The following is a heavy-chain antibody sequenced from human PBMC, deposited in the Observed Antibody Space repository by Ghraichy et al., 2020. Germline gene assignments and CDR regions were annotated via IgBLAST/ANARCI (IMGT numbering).Heavy chain of an antibody. V-gene: IGHV3-48*02. D-gene: IGHD3-10*01. CDR2: ISSSSSTI. CDR1: GFTFSSYS. CDR3: ARDIRGGVGWFGELFSLDENYGMDV. Sequence: GGSLRLSCAASGFTFSSYSMNWVRQAPGKGLEWVSYISSSSSTIYYADSVKGRFTISRDNAKNSLYLQMNSLRDEDTAVYYCARDIRGGVGWFGELFSLDENYGMDVWGQGTTVTVSS. J-gene: IGHJ6*02.